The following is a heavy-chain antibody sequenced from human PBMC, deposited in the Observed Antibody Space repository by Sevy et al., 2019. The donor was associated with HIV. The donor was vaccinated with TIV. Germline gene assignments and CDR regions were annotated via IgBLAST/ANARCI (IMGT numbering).Heavy chain of an antibody. Sequence: ASVKVSCKASGGTFRNYAINWVRQAPGQGLEWMGAIIPIFGTTNYAQKFQGRLTITADGSTNTDYMELSSLRSEDTAIYYCAKSGGSNWNYFYFDYWGQGALVTVSS. D-gene: IGHD1-7*01. J-gene: IGHJ4*02. V-gene: IGHV1-69*13. CDR3: AKSGGSNWNYFYFDY. CDR2: IIPIFGTT. CDR1: GGTFRNYA.